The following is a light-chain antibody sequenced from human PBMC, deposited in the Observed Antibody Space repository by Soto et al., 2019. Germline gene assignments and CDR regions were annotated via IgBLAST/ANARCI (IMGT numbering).Light chain of an antibody. V-gene: IGKV1-8*01. J-gene: IGKJ4*01. Sequence: AIRMTQSPSSFSASTGDRVTITCRASQGISSYLAWYQQKPGKAPKLLIYAASTLQSGVPSRFSGSGSGTDFTLTISCLQSEDFATYYCQQYYSDPVTFGGGTKVEIK. CDR1: QGISSY. CDR3: QQYYSDPVT. CDR2: AAS.